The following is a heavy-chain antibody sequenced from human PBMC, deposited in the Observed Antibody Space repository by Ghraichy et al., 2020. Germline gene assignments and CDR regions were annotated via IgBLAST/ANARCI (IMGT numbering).Heavy chain of an antibody. CDR1: GGSISSGGYS. V-gene: IGHV4-30-2*01. D-gene: IGHD3-10*01. Sequence: TLSLTCAVSGGSISSGGYSWSWIRQPPGKGLEWIGYIYHSGSTYYNPSLKSRVTISVDRSKNQFSLKLSSVTAADTAVYYCARGSSPNYYGSGSYSFYYYYMDVWGKGTTVTVSS. J-gene: IGHJ6*03. CDR2: IYHSGST. CDR3: ARGSSPNYYGSGSYSFYYYYMDV.